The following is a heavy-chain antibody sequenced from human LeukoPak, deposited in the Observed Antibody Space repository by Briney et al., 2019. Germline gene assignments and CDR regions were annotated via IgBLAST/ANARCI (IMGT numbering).Heavy chain of an antibody. CDR1: AGSISREY. J-gene: IGHJ4*02. D-gene: IGHD1-1*01. CDR2: IYYSGST. Sequence: SDRLSLTRTVAAGSISREYGGCIRQHPRKGLEWIGYIYYSGSTNYNSSLNSRVTISVDTSKNQFTLRLSSVTAAVTAVYYCARHQSKRRVAPFDYWGQGTLVTVSS. V-gene: IGHV4-59*08. CDR3: ARHQSKRRVAPFDY.